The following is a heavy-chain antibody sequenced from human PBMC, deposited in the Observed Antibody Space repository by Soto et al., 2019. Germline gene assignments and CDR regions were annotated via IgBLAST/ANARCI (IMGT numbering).Heavy chain of an antibody. CDR2: INHSGST. CDR3: ARGIENCSGGSCSYYYYYMDV. V-gene: IGHV4-34*01. CDR1: GRSFSGYY. J-gene: IGHJ6*03. D-gene: IGHD2-15*01. Sequence: SETLSLTCAVYGRSFSGYYWSWIRQPPGKGLEWIGEINHSGSTNYNPSLKSRVTISVDTSKNQFSLKLSSVTAADTAVYYCARGIENCSGGSCSYYYYYMDVWGKGTTVTVSS.